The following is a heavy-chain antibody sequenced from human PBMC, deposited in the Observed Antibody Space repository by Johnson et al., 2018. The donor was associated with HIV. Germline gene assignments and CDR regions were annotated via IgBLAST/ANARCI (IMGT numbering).Heavy chain of an antibody. J-gene: IGHJ3*02. V-gene: IGHV3-30-3*01. Sequence: VQLVESGGGVVQPGRSLRLSCAASGFTFSDYYMSWIRQAPGKGLEWVAVISYDGSNKYYADSVKGRFTLSRDNAKNSLFLQMHSLRVEDTAIYYCARVGYQLHDAFDIWGQGTMVTVSS. CDR1: GFTFSDYY. D-gene: IGHD2-2*01. CDR2: ISYDGSNK. CDR3: ARVGYQLHDAFDI.